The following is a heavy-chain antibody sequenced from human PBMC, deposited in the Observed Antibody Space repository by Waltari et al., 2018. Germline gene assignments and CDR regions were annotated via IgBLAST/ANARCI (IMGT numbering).Heavy chain of an antibody. D-gene: IGHD3-10*01. V-gene: IGHV3-23*01. CDR3: AKTVYGSVDY. CDR1: GFTFSSYA. CDR2: ISGSGGST. Sequence: EVQLLESGGGLVQPGGSLRLSCAASGFTFSSYAMSWVRQAPGRGLDWVSAISGSGGSTYYADAVKGRFTIARDNSKNTLYLQMNSLRAEDTAVYYCAKTVYGSVDYWGQGTLVTVSS. J-gene: IGHJ4*02.